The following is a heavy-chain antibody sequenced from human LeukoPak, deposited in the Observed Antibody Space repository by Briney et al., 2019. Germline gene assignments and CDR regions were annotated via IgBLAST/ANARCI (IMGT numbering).Heavy chain of an antibody. CDR1: GGSISSYY. V-gene: IGHV4-4*07. CDR3: ARGASSGWYGNWFDA. Sequence: SETLSLTCAVSGGSISSYYWSWIREPAGKGLEWIGRIYTSGSTNYNPSLKSRVTTTVDTSKNQFSLKLSSATAADTAVYYCARGASSGWYGNWFDAWSQGTLVTVSS. CDR2: IYTSGST. J-gene: IGHJ5*02. D-gene: IGHD6-19*01.